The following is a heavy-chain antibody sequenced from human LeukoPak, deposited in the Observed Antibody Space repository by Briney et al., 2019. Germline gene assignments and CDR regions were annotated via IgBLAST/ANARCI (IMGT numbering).Heavy chain of an antibody. CDR1: GFTFSSYS. V-gene: IGHV3-15*01. J-gene: IGHJ4*02. Sequence: GGSLRLSCAASGFTFSSYSMNWVRQAPGKGLEWVGRIKTESDGGTIDYAAPVKGRFTISRDDSKNTLYLQMNSLKTEDTALYYCSTDGKYRGSYDHFDYWGQGTLVTVSS. CDR3: STDGKYRGSYDHFDY. CDR2: IKTESDGGTI. D-gene: IGHD1-26*01.